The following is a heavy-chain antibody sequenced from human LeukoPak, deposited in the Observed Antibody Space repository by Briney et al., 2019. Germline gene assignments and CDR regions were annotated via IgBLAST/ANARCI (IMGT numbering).Heavy chain of an antibody. Sequence: GSLRLSCAASGFSFRNYWMGWVRQAPGKGLEWVANTKPDGSAEYYADSVRGRFTASRDNANNLLYLQMNRLRAEDTAVYYCARDGGLHTNFDYWGQGTLLTVSS. J-gene: IGHJ4*02. V-gene: IGHV3-7*01. D-gene: IGHD2-15*01. CDR3: ARDGGLHTNFDY. CDR1: GFSFRNYW. CDR2: TKPDGSAE.